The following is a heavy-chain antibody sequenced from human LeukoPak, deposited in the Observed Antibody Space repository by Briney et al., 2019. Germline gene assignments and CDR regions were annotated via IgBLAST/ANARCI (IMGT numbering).Heavy chain of an antibody. CDR1: GFAFSSYA. CDR2: ISGSGGST. Sequence: GGSLRLSCAASGFAFSSYAMSWVRQAPGKGLEWVSAISGSGGSTYYADSVKGRFTISRDNSKNTLYLQMNSLRAEDTAVYYCAKDQDYYDSPFDYWGQGTLVTVSS. D-gene: IGHD3-22*01. V-gene: IGHV3-23*01. J-gene: IGHJ4*02. CDR3: AKDQDYYDSPFDY.